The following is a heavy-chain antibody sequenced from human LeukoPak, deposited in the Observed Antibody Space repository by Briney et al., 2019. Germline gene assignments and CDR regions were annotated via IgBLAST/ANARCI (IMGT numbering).Heavy chain of an antibody. V-gene: IGHV3-30*02. CDR3: ARDFNDYGGNSALDY. Sequence: QPGGSLRLSCAASGFTFSSYGMHWVRQAPGKGLEWVAFIRYDGSNKYYADSVKGRFTISRDNSKNTLYLQMNSLRAEDTAVYYCARDFNDYGGNSALDYWGQGTLVTVSS. D-gene: IGHD4-23*01. J-gene: IGHJ4*02. CDR1: GFTFSSYG. CDR2: IRYDGSNK.